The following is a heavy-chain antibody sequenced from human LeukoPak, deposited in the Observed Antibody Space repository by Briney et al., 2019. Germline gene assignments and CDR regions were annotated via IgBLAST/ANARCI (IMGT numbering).Heavy chain of an antibody. CDR1: GYTFTSYD. J-gene: IGHJ4*02. CDR2: MNPNSGNT. D-gene: IGHD5-24*01. CDR3: ARAAHRVEMATINDFDY. V-gene: IGHV1-8*01. Sequence: ASVKVSCKASGYTFTSYDINWVRQATGQGLEWMGWMNPNSGNTGYAQKFQGRVTMTRNTSISTAYMELSSLRSEDTAVYYCARAAHRVEMATINDFDYWGQGTLVTVSS.